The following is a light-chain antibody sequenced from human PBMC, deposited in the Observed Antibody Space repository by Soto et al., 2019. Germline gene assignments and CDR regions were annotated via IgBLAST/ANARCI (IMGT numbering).Light chain of an antibody. CDR1: QSVSSSY. J-gene: IGKJ5*01. CDR3: QQYGSSPPIT. CDR2: GAS. Sequence: VFTQSPCTLSLSPGERATLSCRASQSVSSSYLAWYQQKPGQAPRLLIYGASSRATGIPDRFSGSGSGTDFTLTISRLEPEDFAVYYCQQYGSSPPITFGQGTRLEI. V-gene: IGKV3-20*01.